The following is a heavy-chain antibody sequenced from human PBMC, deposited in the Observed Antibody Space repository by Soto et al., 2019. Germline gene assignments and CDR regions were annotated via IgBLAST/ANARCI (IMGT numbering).Heavy chain of an antibody. CDR2: ISYDGSNK. V-gene: IGHV3-30-3*01. J-gene: IGHJ4*02. CDR3: FPQSVLAARPPFDY. Sequence: QVQLVESGGGVVQPGRSLRLSCAASGFTFSSYAMHWVRQAPGKGLEWVAVISYDGSNKYYADSVKGRFTISRDNSKNTLYLQMNSLRAEDTAVYYCFPQSVLAARPPFDYWGQGTLVTVSS. D-gene: IGHD6-6*01. CDR1: GFTFSSYA.